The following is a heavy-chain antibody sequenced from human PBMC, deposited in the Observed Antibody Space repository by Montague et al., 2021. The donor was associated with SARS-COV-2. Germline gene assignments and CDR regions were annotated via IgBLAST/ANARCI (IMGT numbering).Heavy chain of an antibody. CDR1: GGSISTSSYY. J-gene: IGHJ3*02. CDR3: AMRGGALDAFDI. D-gene: IGHD4-17*01. Sequence: SETLSLTCTVSGGSISTSSYYWVWLRQPPGMGLIWIVSHYYSGNTYYYPSRQSRVTISTDTYQNHLSLKLGSVTAADTALYYCAMRGGALDAFDIWGQGTMVTVSS. CDR2: HYYSGNT. V-gene: IGHV4-39*02.